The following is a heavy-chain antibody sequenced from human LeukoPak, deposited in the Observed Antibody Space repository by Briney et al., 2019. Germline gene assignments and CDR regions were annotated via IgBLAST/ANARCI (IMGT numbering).Heavy chain of an antibody. J-gene: IGHJ6*02. V-gene: IGHV3-21*01. CDR3: ARRVVVVATDSYYGMDV. CDR2: ITGSSNYI. D-gene: IGHD2-15*01. CDR1: GFSFSNYR. Sequence: TGGSLRLSCAASGFSFSNYRMNWVRQAPGKGLEWVPFITGSSNYIYYADSVKGRFTISRDNAKNSLYLQMNSLRAEDTAVYYCARRVVVVATDSYYGMDVWGQGTTVTVSS.